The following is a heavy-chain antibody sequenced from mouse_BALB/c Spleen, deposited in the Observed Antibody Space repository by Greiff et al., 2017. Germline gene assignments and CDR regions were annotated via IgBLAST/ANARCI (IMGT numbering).Heavy chain of an antibody. D-gene: IGHD3-2*01. J-gene: IGHJ3*01. CDR3: ARDLDSSGYWFAY. Sequence: DVKLVESGGGLVQPGGSRKLSCAASGFTFSDYGMAWVRQAPGKGPEWVAFISNLAYSIYYADTVTGRFTISRENAKNTLYLEMSSLRSEDTAMYYCARDLDSSGYWFAYWGQGTLVTVSA. V-gene: IGHV5-15*02. CDR2: ISNLAYSI. CDR1: GFTFSDYG.